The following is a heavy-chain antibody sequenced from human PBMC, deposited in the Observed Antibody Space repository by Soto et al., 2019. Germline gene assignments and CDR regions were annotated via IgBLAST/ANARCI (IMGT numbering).Heavy chain of an antibody. Sequence: PGGSLRLSCATSGFIFSSHSINWVRQAPGKGLKWVSSISSSSNYIYYADSVKGRFSISRDNARNSLYLQMNSLRAEDTAVYYCARGPFGYFDFWGQGTLVTVSS. CDR2: ISSSSNYI. D-gene: IGHD3-10*01. V-gene: IGHV3-21*01. J-gene: IGHJ4*02. CDR1: GFIFSSHS. CDR3: ARGPFGYFDF.